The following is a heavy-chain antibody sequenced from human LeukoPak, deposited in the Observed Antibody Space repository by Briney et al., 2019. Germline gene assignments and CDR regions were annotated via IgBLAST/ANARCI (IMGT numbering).Heavy chain of an antibody. V-gene: IGHV4-39*07. Sequence: SETLSLTCTVSGGSISSSSYYWGWIRQPPGKGLEWIGSIYYSGSTYYNPSLKSRVTISVDTSKNQFSLKLSSVTAADTALYYCARDPERYYYGSGSDLDYWGQGTLVTVSS. J-gene: IGHJ4*02. CDR3: ARDPERYYYGSGSDLDY. D-gene: IGHD3-10*01. CDR1: GGSISSSSYY. CDR2: IYYSGST.